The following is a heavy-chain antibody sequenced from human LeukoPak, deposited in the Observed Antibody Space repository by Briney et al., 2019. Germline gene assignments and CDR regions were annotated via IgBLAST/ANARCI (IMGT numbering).Heavy chain of an antibody. CDR3: ARDHLWPPLLFDF. CDR2: IKQDGSEK. D-gene: IGHD3-10*01. Sequence: PGGSLRLSCAASGLTLSSSWMNWVRQAPGKGLEWVANIKQDGSEKYYVDSVKGRFTISRDNAKNTLYLQMSSLRAEDTAVYYCARDHLWPPLLFDFWGQGTLVTVSS. J-gene: IGHJ4*02. CDR1: GLTLSSSW. V-gene: IGHV3-7*03.